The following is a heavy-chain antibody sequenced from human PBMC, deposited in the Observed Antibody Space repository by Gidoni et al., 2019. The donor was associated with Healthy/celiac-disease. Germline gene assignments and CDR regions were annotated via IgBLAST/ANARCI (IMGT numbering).Heavy chain of an antibody. D-gene: IGHD6-25*01. CDR2: IDPSDSST. CDR3: ARRLEKGGYCMAV. CDR1: GYSFTSYW. V-gene: IGHV5-10-1*01. J-gene: IGHJ6*02. Sequence: EVQLVQSGAEVKKPGESLRISCKGAGYSFTSYWISRVRQMPGKGLEWMGRIDPSDSSTTYRPSFQGHVTISADKSISTAYLQWSSLKASDTAMYFCARRLEKGGYCMAVWGQGTTVTVSS.